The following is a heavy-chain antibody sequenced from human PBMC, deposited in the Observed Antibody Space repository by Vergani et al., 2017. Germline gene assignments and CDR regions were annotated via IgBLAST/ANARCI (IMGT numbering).Heavy chain of an antibody. CDR3: ARVIQLWLGDWFDP. CDR1: GGSISSSNW. D-gene: IGHD5-18*01. CDR2: IYYSGST. Sequence: QVQLQESGPGLVKPPGTLSLTCAVSGGSISSSNWWSWVRQPPGKGLEWIGEIYYSGSTNYNPSLKSRVTISIDKSKNQFSLKLSSVTAADPAVYYCARVIQLWLGDWFDPWGQGTLVTVSS. V-gene: IGHV4-4*03. J-gene: IGHJ5*02.